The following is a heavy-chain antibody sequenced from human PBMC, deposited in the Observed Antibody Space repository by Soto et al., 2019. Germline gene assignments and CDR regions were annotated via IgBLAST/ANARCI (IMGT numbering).Heavy chain of an antibody. CDR1: GYTFTSYG. CDR2: ISAYNGNT. J-gene: IGHJ4*02. D-gene: IGHD6-13*01. Sequence: QVQLVQSGAEVKKPGASVKVSCKASGYTFTSYGISWVRQAPGQGLEWMGWISAYNGNTNHAQKLQGRVTMTTDTSXSXXYMELRSLRSDDTAVYYCARGYRGGRGIGDYPFDYWGQGTLVTVSS. V-gene: IGHV1-18*01. CDR3: ARGYRGGRGIGDYPFDY.